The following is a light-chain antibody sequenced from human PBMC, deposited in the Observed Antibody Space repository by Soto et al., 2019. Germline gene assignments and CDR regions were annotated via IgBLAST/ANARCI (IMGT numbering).Light chain of an antibody. CDR3: QQYNSYSWT. J-gene: IGKJ1*01. Sequence: DIQMTQSPSTLSASVGDRVTITCRASKSISSWLAWYQQKPGKAPKLLIYDASRLDSGVPSRFSGSGSGTEFTLTISSLQPDDFATYYCQQYNSYSWTFGQGTKVESK. CDR1: KSISSW. CDR2: DAS. V-gene: IGKV1-5*01.